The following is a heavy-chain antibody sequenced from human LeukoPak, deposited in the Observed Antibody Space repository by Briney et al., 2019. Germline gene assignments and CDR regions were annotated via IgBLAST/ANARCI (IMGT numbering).Heavy chain of an antibody. CDR3: ARDWHIVLVTAITSYYGMDV. J-gene: IGHJ6*02. Sequence: ASVKVSCKASGGTFSSYAISWVRQAPGQGLEWMGGIIPIFGTANYAQKFQGRVTITADESTSTAYMELSSLRSEDTAVYYCARDWHIVLVTAITSYYGMDVWGQGTTVTVSS. CDR1: GGTFSSYA. CDR2: IIPIFGTA. V-gene: IGHV1-69*13. D-gene: IGHD2-21*02.